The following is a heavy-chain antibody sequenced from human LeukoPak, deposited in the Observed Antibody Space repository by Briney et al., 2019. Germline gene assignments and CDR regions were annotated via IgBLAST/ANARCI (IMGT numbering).Heavy chain of an antibody. CDR1: GGSISTYY. Sequence: SETLSLTCTVSGGSISTYYWSWIRQPPGKGLEWIGYIYYTGSTNYNPSLKSRVIISVDTSKNQFSLKVTSVTAADTAVYYCARGGEVTVRPRYFDFWGRGTLVTVSS. J-gene: IGHJ2*01. CDR3: ARGGEVTVRPRYFDF. CDR2: IYYTGST. D-gene: IGHD6-6*01. V-gene: IGHV4-59*01.